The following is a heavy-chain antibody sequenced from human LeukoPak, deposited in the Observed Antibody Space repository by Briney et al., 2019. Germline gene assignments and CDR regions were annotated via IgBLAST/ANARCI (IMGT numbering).Heavy chain of an antibody. CDR1: GGSISSYY. CDR3: ARAPCITMARGVICWFDP. V-gene: IGHV4-59*01. D-gene: IGHD3-10*01. Sequence: SGTLSLTCTVSGGSISSYYWSWIRQPPGKGLEWIGYIYYSGSTNFNPSLKSRVTISVDTSKNQFSLKLSSVTAADTAVYYCARAPCITMARGVICWFDPWGQGTLVTVSS. J-gene: IGHJ5*02. CDR2: IYYSGST.